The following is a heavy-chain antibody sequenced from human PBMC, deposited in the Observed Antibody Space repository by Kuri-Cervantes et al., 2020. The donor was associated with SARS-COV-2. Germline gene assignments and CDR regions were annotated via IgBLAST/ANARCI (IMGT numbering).Heavy chain of an antibody. CDR3: AQRMSYSNYVNDAFDI. CDR1: GFTFSSYA. D-gene: IGHD4-11*01. J-gene: IGHJ3*02. Sequence: GESLKISCAASGFTFSSYAMSWVRQAPGKGLEWVAFIRYDGSNKYYADSVKGRFTISRDNSKNTLYLQMNSLRAEDTAVYYCAQRMSYSNYVNDAFDIWGQGTMVTVSS. CDR2: IRYDGSNK. V-gene: IGHV3-30*02.